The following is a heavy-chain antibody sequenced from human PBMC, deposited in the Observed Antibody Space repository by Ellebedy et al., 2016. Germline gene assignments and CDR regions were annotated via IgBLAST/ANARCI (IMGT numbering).Heavy chain of an antibody. CDR2: ISYDGSDK. Sequence: GGSLRLSCAASGFTFSSYAIHWVRQAPGKGLEWVAVISYDGSDKYYADSVKGRFTISRDDSKNTLYLQMNSLRADDTAVYYCARTTVGATNDAFDIWGQGTMVTVSS. D-gene: IGHD1-26*01. J-gene: IGHJ3*02. V-gene: IGHV3-30*04. CDR3: ARTTVGATNDAFDI. CDR1: GFTFSSYA.